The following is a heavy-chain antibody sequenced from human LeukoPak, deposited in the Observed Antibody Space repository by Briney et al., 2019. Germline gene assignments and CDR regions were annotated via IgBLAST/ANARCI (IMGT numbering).Heavy chain of an antibody. D-gene: IGHD3-10*01. J-gene: IGHJ3*02. CDR3: ARLLERSFDI. V-gene: IGHV3-64*01. CDR1: GFTLSSYA. CDR2: INSNGGST. Sequence: GGSLRLSCAASGFTLSSYAMHWVRQAPGKGLECVSAINSNGGSTYYANSVRGRFTISRDNSKDTLYLQMGSLRAEDMAVYYCARLLERSFDIWGQGTMVTVSS.